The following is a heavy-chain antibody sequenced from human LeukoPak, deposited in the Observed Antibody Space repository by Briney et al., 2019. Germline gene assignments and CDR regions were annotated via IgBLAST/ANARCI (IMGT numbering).Heavy chain of an antibody. CDR1: GFTFSNYW. Sequence: GGSLRLSCAASGFTFSNYWMHWVRQAPGKGLVWVSRINSDGSNTNYADSVKGRFTISRDNAKNTLYLQMNSLRVEDTAVYYCARGARPDYYDSSGYYVNDAFDIWGQGTMVTVSS. V-gene: IGHV3-74*01. CDR2: INSDGSNT. D-gene: IGHD3-22*01. CDR3: ARGARPDYYDSSGYYVNDAFDI. J-gene: IGHJ3*02.